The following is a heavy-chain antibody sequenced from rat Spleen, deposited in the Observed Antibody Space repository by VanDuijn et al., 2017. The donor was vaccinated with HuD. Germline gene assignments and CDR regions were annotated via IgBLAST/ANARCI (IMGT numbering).Heavy chain of an antibody. J-gene: IGHJ2*01. V-gene: IGHV5-22*01. Sequence: EVQLVESGGGLVQPGRSLKLSCAAPGFTFSDYYMAWVRQAPKKGLEWVASISYEGSSTYYGDSVKGRFTISRDNAKSTLYLQMNSLRSEDTATYYCARHGTEAPYYFDYWGQGVMVTVSS. CDR2: ISYEGSST. CDR1: GFTFSDYY. CDR3: ARHGTEAPYYFDY. D-gene: IGHD1-11*01.